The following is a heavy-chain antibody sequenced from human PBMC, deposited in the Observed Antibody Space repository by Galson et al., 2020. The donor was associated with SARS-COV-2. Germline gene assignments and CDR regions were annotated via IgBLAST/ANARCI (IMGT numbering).Heavy chain of an antibody. CDR2: IYSGGST. J-gene: IGHJ4*02. CDR3: ARDGKGMATDY. V-gene: IGHV3-53*01. CDR1: GFTVSSNY. Sequence: GESLKISCATSGFTVSSNYMSWVRQAPGKGLEWVSVIYSGGSTYYADSVKGRFTISRDNSKNTLYLQMNSLRAEDTAVYYCARDGKGMATDYWGQGTLVTVSS. D-gene: IGHD5-12*01.